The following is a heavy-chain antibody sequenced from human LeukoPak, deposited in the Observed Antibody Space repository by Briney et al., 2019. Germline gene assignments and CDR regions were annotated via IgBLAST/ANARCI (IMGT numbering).Heavy chain of an antibody. Sequence: PGGSLRLSCAVSGITVSNTFMNWVRQTPGKGLEWVSVIYGGGNTYYADSVKGRFTISRDNSKNTVFLQMNSLRAEDTAVYYCMRDSAFWGQGTLVTVSS. CDR1: GITVSNTF. J-gene: IGHJ4*02. CDR2: IYGGGNT. CDR3: MRDSAF. V-gene: IGHV3-53*01.